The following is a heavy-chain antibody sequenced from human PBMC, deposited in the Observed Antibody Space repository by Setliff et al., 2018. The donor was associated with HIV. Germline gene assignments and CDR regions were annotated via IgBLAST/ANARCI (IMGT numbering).Heavy chain of an antibody. V-gene: IGHV1-69*06. CDR1: GGTFNRYA. CDR3: AREGSEDDYRSWWFDP. Sequence: SVKVSCKASGGTFNRYAISWVRQAPGQGLEWMGRIIPMFGTANHAQKFQGRVTITADKSTSTAYMELRRLSSEDTAVYYCAREGSEDDYRSWWFDPWGQGTLVTVSS. D-gene: IGHD4-17*01. J-gene: IGHJ5*02. CDR2: IIPMFGTA.